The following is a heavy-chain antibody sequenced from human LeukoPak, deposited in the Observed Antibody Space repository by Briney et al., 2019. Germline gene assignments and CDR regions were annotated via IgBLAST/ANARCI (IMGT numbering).Heavy chain of an antibody. V-gene: IGHV4-30-2*01. D-gene: IGHD3-3*01. CDR3: ARADALYLEWFPRYYYYMDV. Sequence: PSQTLSLTCTVSGGSITDNFYWSWIRPPPGKGLEWIGYIYRTGDTYNNPSLGSRVTVSLDMSKNQFSLKLSSVTAADTAVYYCARADALYLEWFPRYYYYMDVWGKGTTVTVSS. J-gene: IGHJ6*03. CDR2: IYRTGDT. CDR1: GGSITDNFY.